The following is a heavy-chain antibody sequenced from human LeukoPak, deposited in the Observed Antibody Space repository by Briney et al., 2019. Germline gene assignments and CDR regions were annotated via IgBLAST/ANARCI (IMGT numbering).Heavy chain of an antibody. CDR1: GGSISTTNYY. V-gene: IGHV4-39*07. D-gene: IGHD3-10*01. CDR3: ARGDYGSGIYLWGS. CDR2: VYYSGST. J-gene: IGHJ5*02. Sequence: SETLSLTCTVSGGSISTTNYYWGWIRQSPGKGLEWFGCVYYSGSTYYNPSLKSRVTISVDTSQNQFSLQLTSVTAADTAVYYCARGDYGSGIYLWGSWGQGILVTVSP.